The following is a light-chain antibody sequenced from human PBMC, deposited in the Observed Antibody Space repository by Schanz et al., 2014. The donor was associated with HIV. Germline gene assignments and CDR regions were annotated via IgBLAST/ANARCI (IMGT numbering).Light chain of an antibody. J-gene: IGLJ3*02. V-gene: IGLV2-11*01. CDR2: DVT. CDR1: SSDVGGYNY. CDR3: CSFAGAIWV. Sequence: QSVLTQPRSVSGSPGQSVAISCTGTSSDVGGYNYVSWYQQHPGKAPKLMIYDVTKRPSAVPDRFSGSKSGNTASLTISGLQAEDEADYYCCSFAGAIWVFGGGTKLTVL.